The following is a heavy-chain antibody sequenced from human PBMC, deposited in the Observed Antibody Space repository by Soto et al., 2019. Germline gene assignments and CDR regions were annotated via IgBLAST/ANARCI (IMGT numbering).Heavy chain of an antibody. V-gene: IGHV4-4*07. CDR1: GGSITSYR. CDR2: INTSGNT. J-gene: IGHJ4*02. CDR3: ARESGDNWDYEAY. Sequence: QVQLQESGPGLVRPLETLSLTCKVSGGSITSYRWSWIRQSAGKGLEWIGRINTSGNTHYNPSLKSRVTVSIDTSQNQFFLTVTSETATDSAVYYCARESGDNWDYEAYWGQGTPVTVSS. D-gene: IGHD1-7*01.